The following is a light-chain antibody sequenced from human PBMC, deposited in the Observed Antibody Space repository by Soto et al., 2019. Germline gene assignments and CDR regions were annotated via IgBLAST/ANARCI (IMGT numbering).Light chain of an antibody. Sequence: EIVLTQSPLSLPVTPGEPASISDRSSQNLLHSNGYNYLNWYLQKPGQSPQLLIYLGSNRASGVPDRFSGSGSGTDFTLTINRVEAEDVGLYFCAQGLATPFTFGGGTKVDIK. V-gene: IGKV2-28*01. J-gene: IGKJ4*01. CDR2: LGS. CDR1: QNLLHSNGYNY. CDR3: AQGLATPFT.